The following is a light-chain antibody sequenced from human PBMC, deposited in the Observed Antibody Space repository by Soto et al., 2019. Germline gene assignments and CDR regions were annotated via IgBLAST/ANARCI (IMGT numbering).Light chain of an antibody. CDR1: QSVSTN. CDR2: GAS. V-gene: IGKV3-15*01. CDR3: QQYNHWWT. Sequence: EIGMTQSPATLSVSPGERATLSCRASQSVSTNLVWYQQKPGQAPRLLIYGASTRATGVPVRFSGTGSGTEFTLTIISLQSEDSAVYYCQQYNHWWTFGQGTKVEI. J-gene: IGKJ1*01.